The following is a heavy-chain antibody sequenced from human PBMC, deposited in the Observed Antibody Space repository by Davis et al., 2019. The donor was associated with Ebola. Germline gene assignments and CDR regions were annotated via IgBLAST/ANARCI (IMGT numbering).Heavy chain of an antibody. CDR1: GFTFSSYS. V-gene: IGHV3-21*01. D-gene: IGHD4-17*01. CDR2: ISSSSSYI. Sequence: PGGSPRLSCAASGFTFSSYSIYWVRQAPGKGLEWVSSISSSSSYIYYADSVKGRFTISRDNAKNSLYLQMNSLRAEDTAVYYCASDGDPFTLGQGTLVTVSS. CDR3: ASDGDPFT. J-gene: IGHJ5*02.